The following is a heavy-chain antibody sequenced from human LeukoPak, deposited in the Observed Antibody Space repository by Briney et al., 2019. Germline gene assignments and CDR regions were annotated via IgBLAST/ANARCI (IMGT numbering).Heavy chain of an antibody. CDR3: ARVWLTWQQQGCGFDS. V-gene: IGHV3-66*01. CDR2: IDSRGNI. CDR1: PFSVITNY. Sequence: GGSLTLSCATSPFSVITNYMTWVRQAPGKGLEWVSAIDSRGNIYSADSVKGRFSISRDSSKNTLYLQMKSLRAEDTAVYYCARVWLTWQQQGCGFDSWGQGTLVTVSS. D-gene: IGHD5-24*01. J-gene: IGHJ4*02.